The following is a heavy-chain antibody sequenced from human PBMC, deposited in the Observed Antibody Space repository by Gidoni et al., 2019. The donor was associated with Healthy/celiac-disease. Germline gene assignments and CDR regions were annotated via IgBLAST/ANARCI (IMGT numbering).Heavy chain of an antibody. CDR3: ARIFEMGFWSGYYRLPGYYGMDV. CDR2: INHSGST. Sequence: QVQLQQCGAGLLKPSETLSLTCAVYGGSFSGYYWSWIRQPPGKGLEWIGEINHSGSTNYNPSLKSRVTISVDTSKNQFSLKLSSVTAADTAVYYCARIFEMGFWSGYYRLPGYYGMDVWGQGTTVTVSS. D-gene: IGHD3-3*01. V-gene: IGHV4-34*01. J-gene: IGHJ6*02. CDR1: GGSFSGYY.